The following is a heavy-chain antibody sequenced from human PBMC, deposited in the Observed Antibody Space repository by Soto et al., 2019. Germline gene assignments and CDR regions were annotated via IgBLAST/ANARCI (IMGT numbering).Heavy chain of an antibody. CDR2: IYWDDDK. D-gene: IGHD1-26*01. Sequence: QITLKESGPTLVKPTQTLTLTCTFSGFSLSTSGVSVGWIRQPPGKALEWLALIYWDDDKRYSPSLKSRLTITKDSSKKQVVLTMTNMDRVDTATYYCSHSALQTGDFDSWGQGTLVTVSS. V-gene: IGHV2-5*02. J-gene: IGHJ4*02. CDR3: SHSALQTGDFDS. CDR1: GFSLSTSGVS.